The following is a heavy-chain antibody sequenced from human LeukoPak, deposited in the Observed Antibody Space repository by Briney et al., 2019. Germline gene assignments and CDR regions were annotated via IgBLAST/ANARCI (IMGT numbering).Heavy chain of an antibody. D-gene: IGHD3-3*01. CDR1: GFTFSSYW. CDR3: ARGHYDFWSGASWGIDYGMDV. CDR2: INSDGSST. V-gene: IGHV3-74*01. J-gene: IGHJ6*02. Sequence: GGSLRLSCAASGFTFSSYWMHWVRQAPGKGLVWVSRINSDGSSTSYADSVKGRFTISRDNAKNTLYLQMNSLRAEDTAVYYCARGHYDFWSGASWGIDYGMDVWGQGTTVTVSS.